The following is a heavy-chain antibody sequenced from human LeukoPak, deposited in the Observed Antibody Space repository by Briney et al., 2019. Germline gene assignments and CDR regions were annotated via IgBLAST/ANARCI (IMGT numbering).Heavy chain of an antibody. CDR1: GGSIKIVLHS. V-gene: IGHV4-61*02. CDR3: ATRQLHMTADSQVDY. Sequence: SETLSLTCTVSGGSIKIVLHSWNWIRQPAGKGLEWIGRFFGSGSTNYNPSLESRVTISVDTAKNQFFLNLTSVTAADTAVYYCATRQLHMTADSQVDYWGQGTLVTVSS. CDR2: FFGSGST. D-gene: IGHD5-24*01. J-gene: IGHJ4*02.